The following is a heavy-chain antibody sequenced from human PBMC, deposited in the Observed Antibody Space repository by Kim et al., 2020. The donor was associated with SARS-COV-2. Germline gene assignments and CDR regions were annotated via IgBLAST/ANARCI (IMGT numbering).Heavy chain of an antibody. CDR1: GFTFSSYG. CDR3: ARDAPGRVGAFDI. J-gene: IGHJ3*02. CDR2: IWYDGSNK. D-gene: IGHD1-26*01. V-gene: IGHV3-33*01. Sequence: GGSLRLSCAASGFTFSSYGMHWVRQAPGQGLEWVAVIWYDGSNKYYADSVKGRFTISRDNSKNTLYLQMNRKRAEDTAVYYCARDAPGRVGAFDIWGQGTMVTVSS.